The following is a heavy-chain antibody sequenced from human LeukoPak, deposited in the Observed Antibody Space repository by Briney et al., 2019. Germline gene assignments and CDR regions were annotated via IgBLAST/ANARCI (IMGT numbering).Heavy chain of an antibody. CDR2: IYPGDSDT. D-gene: IGHD5-18*01. Sequence: ESLKDSCKGSGYHFTNYWIRLVRPIPGKSLEWVGIIYPGDSDTRYSPSFQGQVTISADKSISTAYLQWSSLKASDTAMYYCARVMVTDPYFDYWGQGTLVTVSS. CDR1: GYHFTNYW. V-gene: IGHV5-51*01. CDR3: ARVMVTDPYFDY. J-gene: IGHJ4*02.